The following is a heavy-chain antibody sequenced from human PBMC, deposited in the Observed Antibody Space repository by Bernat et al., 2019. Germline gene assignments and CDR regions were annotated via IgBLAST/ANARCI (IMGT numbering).Heavy chain of an antibody. J-gene: IGHJ4*02. D-gene: IGHD3-22*01. CDR3: ATGLSSGYLDLLDY. V-gene: IGHV1-18*01. Sequence: QVQLGQSGAEVKKPGASVKVSCKASGYTFTSYGISGVRQAPGQGLEWMGWISAYKGNTNYAQKLQGRVTMTTDTSTSTAYMELRSLRSDDTAVYSCATGLSSGYLDLLDYWGQGTLVTVSS. CDR1: GYTFTSYG. CDR2: ISAYKGNT.